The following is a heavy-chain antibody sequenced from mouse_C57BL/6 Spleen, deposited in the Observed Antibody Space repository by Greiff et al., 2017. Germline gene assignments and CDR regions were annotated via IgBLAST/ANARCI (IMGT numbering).Heavy chain of an antibody. J-gene: IGHJ4*01. D-gene: IGHD2-4*01. CDR2: IWSGGST. CDR1: GFSLTSYG. CDR3: ARAMITEYYYAMDY. Sequence: QVQLKESGPGLVQPSQSLSITCTVSGFSLTSYGVHWVRQSPGKGLEWLGVIWSGGSTDYNAAFISRLSISKDNSKSQVFFKMNSLQADDTAIYYCARAMITEYYYAMDYWGQGTSVTVSS. V-gene: IGHV2-2*01.